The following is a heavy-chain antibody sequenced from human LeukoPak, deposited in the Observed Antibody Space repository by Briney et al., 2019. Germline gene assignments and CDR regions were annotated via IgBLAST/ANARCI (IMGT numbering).Heavy chain of an antibody. D-gene: IGHD3-3*01. CDR2: INPNSGGT. CDR3: ARGAMYYDFWIGYDANLFDP. Sequence: ASVRVSCKASGYTFTGYYMHWVRQAPGQGLEWMGWINPNSGGTNYAQKFQGRVTMTRNTSISTAYMELSSLRSEDTAVYYCARGAMYYDFWIGYDANLFDPWGHGTLVTVSS. V-gene: IGHV1-2*02. J-gene: IGHJ5*02. CDR1: GYTFTGYY.